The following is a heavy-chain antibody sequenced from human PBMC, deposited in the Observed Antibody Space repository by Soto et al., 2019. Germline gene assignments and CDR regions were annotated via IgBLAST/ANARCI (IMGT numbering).Heavy chain of an antibody. CDR1: HGSVSSEPFY. V-gene: IGHV4-31*03. Sequence: PSETLSLTCTVSHGSVSSEPFYWTWIRQHPGKGLEWIGYIYYRGNTYCRPSLKSRVSISIDTSQNQFSLRLNSVTAADTAVYYCARSGYGSSDFDHWGQGTLVTVSS. CDR3: ARSGYGSSDFDH. CDR2: IYYRGNT. D-gene: IGHD6-13*01. J-gene: IGHJ4*01.